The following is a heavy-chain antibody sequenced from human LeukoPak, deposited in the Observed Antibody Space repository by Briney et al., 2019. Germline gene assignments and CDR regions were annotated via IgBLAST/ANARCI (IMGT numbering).Heavy chain of an antibody. V-gene: IGHV1-18*01. J-gene: IGHJ4*02. Sequence: ASVKVSCKASGYTFTSYGISWVRQAPGQGLGWMGWISAYNGNTNYAQELQGRVTITADESTSTAYMELSSLRSEDTAVYYCARARDGYNTNDYWGQGTLVTVSS. CDR3: ARARDGYNTNDY. D-gene: IGHD5-24*01. CDR1: GYTFTSYG. CDR2: ISAYNGNT.